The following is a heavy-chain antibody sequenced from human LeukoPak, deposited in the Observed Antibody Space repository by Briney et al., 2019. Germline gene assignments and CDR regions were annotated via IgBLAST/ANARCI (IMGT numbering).Heavy chain of an antibody. CDR3: AVLNFYGSDDTFHY. CDR1: GFTFSSYW. D-gene: IGHD3-10*01. CDR2: IKQDGSDT. Sequence: GGSLRLSCVDSGFTFSSYWMSWIRQAPGKGLEWVANIKQDGSDTRYVDAVKGRFTISRDNARKSLFLQMSSLRVEDTAVYYCAVLNFYGSDDTFHYWGQGTLVTVSS. V-gene: IGHV3-7*01. J-gene: IGHJ4*02.